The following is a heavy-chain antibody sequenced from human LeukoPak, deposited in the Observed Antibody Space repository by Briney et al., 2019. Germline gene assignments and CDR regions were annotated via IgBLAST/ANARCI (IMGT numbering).Heavy chain of an antibody. CDR3: ASQESGTYCGGDCYSGRDAFDI. CDR2: IIPIFGTA. D-gene: IGHD2-21*02. J-gene: IGHJ3*02. CDR1: GGTFSSYA. Sequence: SVKVSCKASGGTFSSYAISWVRQAPGQGLEWMGGIIPIFGTANYAQKFQDRVTITTDESTSTAYMELSSLRSEDTAVYYCASQESGTYCGGDCYSGRDAFDIWGQGTMVTVSS. V-gene: IGHV1-69*05.